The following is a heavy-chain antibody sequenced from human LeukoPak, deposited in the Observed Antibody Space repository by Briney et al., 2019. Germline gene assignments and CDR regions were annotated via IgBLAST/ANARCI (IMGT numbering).Heavy chain of an antibody. Sequence: GGSLRLSCAASGFTFSDYSMNWVRQAPGKGLEWVSCISSSSTYLYYADSVKGRFTISRDNAKNSLYLQMNGLRAEDTAVYYCARASKTTVTTLRWFDPWGQGTLVTVSS. CDR3: ARASKTTVTTLRWFDP. CDR1: GFTFSDYS. CDR2: ISSSSTYL. J-gene: IGHJ5*02. D-gene: IGHD4-17*01. V-gene: IGHV3-21*01.